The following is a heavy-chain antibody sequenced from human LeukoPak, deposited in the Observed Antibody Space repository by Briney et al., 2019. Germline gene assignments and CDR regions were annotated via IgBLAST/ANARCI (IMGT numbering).Heavy chain of an antibody. J-gene: IGHJ4*02. CDR1: GYTFTDYY. D-gene: IGHD3-9*01. CDR3: ARDSSRRPQIYDIATSFSTDS. CDR2: INPKIGGT. Sequence: GASVKVSCKASGYTFTDYYIHWVRQAPGQGLEWMGYINPKIGGTNYAQRFQGRVSMIRDTSITTAYMELRRVTSDDTAVYYCARDSSRRPQIYDIATSFSTDSWGQGTLVTVSS. V-gene: IGHV1-2*02.